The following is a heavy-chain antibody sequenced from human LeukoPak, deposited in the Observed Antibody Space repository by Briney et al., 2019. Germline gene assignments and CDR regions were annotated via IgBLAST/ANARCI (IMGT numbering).Heavy chain of an antibody. V-gene: IGHV3-20*04. D-gene: IGHD2-2*01. CDR3: ARSIVVPAAINSYYFDY. CDR1: GFTFDNHG. J-gene: IGHJ4*02. CDR2: INWNGGST. Sequence: PGGSLRLSCAASGFTFDNHGMSWVRQAPGKGLGLVSGINWNGGSTGYADSVKGRFTISRDNAKNSLYLQMNSLRAEDTALYYCARSIVVPAAINSYYFDYWGQGTLVTVSS.